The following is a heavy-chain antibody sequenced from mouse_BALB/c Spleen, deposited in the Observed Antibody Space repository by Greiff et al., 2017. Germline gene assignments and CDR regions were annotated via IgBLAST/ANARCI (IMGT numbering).Heavy chain of an antibody. V-gene: IGHV3-2*02. D-gene: IGHD1-1*01. CDR3: AGSGYGSSYRFFDV. J-gene: IGHJ1*01. Sequence: EVKLVESGPGLVKPSQSLSLTCTVTGYSITSDYAWNWIRQFPGNKLEWMGYISYSGSTSYNPSLKSRISITRDTSKNQFFLQLNSVTTEDTATYYCAGSGYGSSYRFFDVWGAGTTVTVSS. CDR2: ISYSGST. CDR1: GYSITSDYA.